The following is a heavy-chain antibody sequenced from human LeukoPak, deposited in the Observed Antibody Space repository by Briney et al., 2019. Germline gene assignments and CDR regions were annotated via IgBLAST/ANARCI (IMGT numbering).Heavy chain of an antibody. CDR3: AKSGIQLWAYFDY. D-gene: IGHD5-18*01. Sequence: GGSLRLSCAASGFTFSTHAFSWVRQAPGKGLEWVSAISDTGYWTFYADSVKGRFTISRDNSKNTLYLQMNSLRAEDTAVYYCAKSGIQLWAYFDYWGQGTLVTVSS. J-gene: IGHJ4*02. CDR1: GFTFSTHA. CDR2: ISDTGYWT. V-gene: IGHV3-23*01.